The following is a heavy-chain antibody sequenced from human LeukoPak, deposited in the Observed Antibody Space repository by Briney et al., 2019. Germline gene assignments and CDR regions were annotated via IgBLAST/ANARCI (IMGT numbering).Heavy chain of an antibody. CDR3: ARGLRGSFGQDAFDI. D-gene: IGHD1-26*01. Sequence: GGSLRLSCAASGFTFSSYSMNWVRQAPGKGLEWVSSISSSSSYIYYADSVKGRFTISRDNAKNSLYLQMNSLRAEDTAVYYCARGLRGSFGQDAFDIWGQGTMVTVSS. V-gene: IGHV3-21*01. CDR2: ISSSSSYI. J-gene: IGHJ3*02. CDR1: GFTFSSYS.